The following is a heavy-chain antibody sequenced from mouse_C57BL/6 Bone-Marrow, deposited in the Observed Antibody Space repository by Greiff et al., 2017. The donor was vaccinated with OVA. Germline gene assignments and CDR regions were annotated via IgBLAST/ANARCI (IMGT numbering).Heavy chain of an antibody. CDR2: IYPRSGNT. CDR1: GYTFTSYG. CDR3: VRERGFFYAMDY. J-gene: IGHJ4*01. Sequence: VMLMESGAELARPGASVKLSCKASGYTFTSYGISWVKQRTGQGLEWIGEIYPRSGNTYYNEKFKGKATLTADKSSSTAYMELRSLTSEDSAVYFCVRERGFFYAMDYWGQGTPVTPSS. V-gene: IGHV1-81*01.